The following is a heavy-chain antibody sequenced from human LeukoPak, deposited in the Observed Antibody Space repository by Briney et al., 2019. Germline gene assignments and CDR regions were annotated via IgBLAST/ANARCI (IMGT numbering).Heavy chain of an antibody. Sequence: GGSLRLSCAASGFTVSSNYMSWVRQAPGKGLEWVSVIYSGGSTYYPDSVKGRFTISRDNSKNTLYLQMNSLRAEDTAVYYCARDLRIVGATSYYYYMDVWGKGTTVTISS. D-gene: IGHD1-26*01. CDR3: ARDLRIVGATSYYYYMDV. CDR1: GFTVSSNY. V-gene: IGHV3-66*01. J-gene: IGHJ6*03. CDR2: IYSGGST.